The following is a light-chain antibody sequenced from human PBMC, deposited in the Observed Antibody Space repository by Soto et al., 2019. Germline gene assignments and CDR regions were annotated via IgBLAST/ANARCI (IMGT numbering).Light chain of an antibody. J-gene: IGLJ1*01. Sequence: QSALTQPASVSGSPGQSITISCTGTSSDVGGYNYVSWYQQHTGKAPKLMIYDVTNRPSGVSNRFSGSKSGNTASLTISGLQAEDEADYYCKSYTSSTTNYVFGTGTKLNVL. CDR3: KSYTSSTTNYV. CDR1: SSDVGGYNY. V-gene: IGLV2-14*03. CDR2: DVT.